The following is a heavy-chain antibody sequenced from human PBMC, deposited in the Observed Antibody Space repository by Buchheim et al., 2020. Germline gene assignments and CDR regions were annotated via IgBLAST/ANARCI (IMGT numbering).Heavy chain of an antibody. CDR2: IYYSGST. D-gene: IGHD4-17*01. J-gene: IGHJ2*01. CDR3: ARGGGDDYGDYQFYWYFDL. V-gene: IGHV4-31*03. Sequence: QVQLQESGPGLVKPSQTLSLTCTVSGGSISSGGYYWSWIRQHPGKGLEWIGYIYYSGSTYYNPSLKSRVTISVDMSNNQFSLELSSVTAADTAVYYCARGGGDDYGDYQFYWYFDLWGRGTL. CDR1: GGSISSGGYY.